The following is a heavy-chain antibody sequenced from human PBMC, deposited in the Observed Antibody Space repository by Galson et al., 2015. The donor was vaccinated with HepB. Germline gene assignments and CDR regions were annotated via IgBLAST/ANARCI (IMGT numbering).Heavy chain of an antibody. J-gene: IGHJ6*04. Sequence: SLRLSCAASGFSFSSYAMAWVRQAPGKGLEWVPVIGGSGVHYTDSVKGRFTISRDDSKNTLYLQMDSLRADDTAVYHCAPRGIPVEWGKGTTVTVSS. CDR2: IGGSGV. CDR1: GFSFSSYA. V-gene: IGHV3-23*01. CDR3: APRGIPVE. D-gene: IGHD6-19*01.